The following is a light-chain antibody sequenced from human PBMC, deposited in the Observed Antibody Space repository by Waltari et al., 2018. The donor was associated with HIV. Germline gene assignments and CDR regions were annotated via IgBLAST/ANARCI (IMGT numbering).Light chain of an antibody. CDR3: QERSSWPPA. Sequence: EIVLTQSPASLSLSPGERATLSCRASQSVATYLAWYQHKPGQAPRLLLYDVFQSATGIPARFSGSGSGTDFTLTISSLEPEDFAVYYCQERSSWPPAFGQGTRLEIK. V-gene: IGKV3-11*01. J-gene: IGKJ5*01. CDR1: QSVATY. CDR2: DVF.